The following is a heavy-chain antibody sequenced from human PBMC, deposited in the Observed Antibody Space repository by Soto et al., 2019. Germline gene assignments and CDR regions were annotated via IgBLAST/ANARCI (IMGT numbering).Heavy chain of an antibody. J-gene: IGHJ6*02. CDR1: GGTFSSYA. CDR3: ARQNGGNSPYGMDV. D-gene: IGHD2-21*02. Sequence: ASVKVSCKASGGTFSSYAISWVRQAPGQGLEWMGGIIPIFGTANYARKFQGRVTITADESTSTAYMELSSLRSEDTAVYYCARQNGGNSPYGMDVWGQGTTVTVSS. V-gene: IGHV1-69*13. CDR2: IIPIFGTA.